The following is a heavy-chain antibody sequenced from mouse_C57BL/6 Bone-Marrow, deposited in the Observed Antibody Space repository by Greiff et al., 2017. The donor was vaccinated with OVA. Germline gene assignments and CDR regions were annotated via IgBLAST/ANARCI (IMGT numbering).Heavy chain of an antibody. J-gene: IGHJ2*01. Sequence: EVQGVESGGGLVQPGDSLSLSCAASGFTFTTYYMSWVRQPPGKALEWLAFIRNKPNGSTTEYSASVKGRFTISRDNSQSILYLQMNAQRAEDSATYYCARYKGRVAVGYFDDWGQGTALTVSS. V-gene: IGHV7-3*01. D-gene: IGHD1-1*01. CDR2: IRNKPNGSTT. CDR3: ARYKGRVAVGYFDD. CDR1: GFTFTTYY.